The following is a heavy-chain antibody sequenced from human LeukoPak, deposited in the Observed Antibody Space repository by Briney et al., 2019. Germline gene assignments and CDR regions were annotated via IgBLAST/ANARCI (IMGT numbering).Heavy chain of an antibody. V-gene: IGHV3-30*03. D-gene: IGHD6-13*01. Sequence: SGGSLRLSCAASGFTFSSYGMHWVRQAPGKGLEWVAVISYDGSNKYYADSVKGRFTISRDNSKNTLYLQMNSLRAEDTAVYYCARERVRSSSWDNGMDVWGQGTTVTVSS. CDR2: ISYDGSNK. CDR1: GFTFSSYG. CDR3: ARERVRSSSWDNGMDV. J-gene: IGHJ6*02.